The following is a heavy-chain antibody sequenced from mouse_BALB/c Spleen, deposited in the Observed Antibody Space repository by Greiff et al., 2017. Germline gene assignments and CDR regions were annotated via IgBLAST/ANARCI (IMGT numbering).Heavy chain of an antibody. CDR3: AREKYGNPFAY. J-gene: IGHJ3*01. Sequence: QVQLQQSAAELARPGASVKMSCKASGYTFTSYTMHWVKQRPGQGLEWIGYINPSSGYTEYNQKFKDKTTLTADKSSSTAYMQLSSLTSEDSAVYYCAREKYGNPFAYWGQGTLVTVSA. D-gene: IGHD2-10*02. CDR1: GYTFTSYT. V-gene: IGHV1-4*02. CDR2: INPSSGYT.